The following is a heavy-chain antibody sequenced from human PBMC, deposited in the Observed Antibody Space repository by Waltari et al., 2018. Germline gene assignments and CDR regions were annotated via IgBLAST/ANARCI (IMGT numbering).Heavy chain of an antibody. Sequence: QVQLVQSGAEVKKPGASVKVSCKASGYTFTGYYMHWVRQAPGQGLEWMGRINPNSGGTNYAQNFQGRVTMTRDTSISTAYMELSRLRSDDTAVYYCARDGTAAGKGGYYYYYYYLDVWGKGTTVTVSS. CDR3: ARDGTAAGKGGYYYYYYYLDV. V-gene: IGHV1-2*06. J-gene: IGHJ6*03. D-gene: IGHD6-13*01. CDR2: INPNSGGT. CDR1: GYTFTGYY.